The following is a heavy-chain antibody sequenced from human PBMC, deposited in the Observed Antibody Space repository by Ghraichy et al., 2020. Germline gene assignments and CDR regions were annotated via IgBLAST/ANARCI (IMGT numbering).Heavy chain of an antibody. V-gene: IGHV3-23*01. CDR3: ARRNYYFEY. Sequence: GGPLRLSCAASGFTFSSYAMTWVRQAPGKGLEWVSAISGSGGDTFYADSVKGRFTISRDNSKNTLYLQMNSLRAEDTAVYYCARRNYYFEYWGQGTLVTVSS. CDR1: GFTFSSYA. CDR2: ISGSGGDT. J-gene: IGHJ4*02.